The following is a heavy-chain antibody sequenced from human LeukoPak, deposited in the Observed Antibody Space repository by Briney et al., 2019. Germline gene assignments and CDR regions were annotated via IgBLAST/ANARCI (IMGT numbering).Heavy chain of an antibody. V-gene: IGHV1-2*02. CDR2: INSNTGGT. Sequence: ASVKVSYKASGYTFTAYYMHWVRQAPGQGLEWMGWINSNTGGTNYAQKFQGRVTMTRDTSINTVYMELSRLRSDDTAVYYCARGLRYSEAAFDIWGQGTIVTVSS. CDR1: GYTFTAYY. D-gene: IGHD5-12*01. CDR3: ARGLRYSEAAFDI. J-gene: IGHJ3*02.